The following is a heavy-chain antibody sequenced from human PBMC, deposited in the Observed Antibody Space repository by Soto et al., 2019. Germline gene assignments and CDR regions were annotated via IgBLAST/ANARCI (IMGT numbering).Heavy chain of an antibody. CDR3: ARDRSYDSSGYHYYYYGMDV. V-gene: IGHV1-46*01. Sequence: ASLKVSCKASGYTMTSDYIHCVRQAPGQGLEWMGIINPSGGSTSYAQKFQGRVTMTRDTSTSTVYMELSSLRSEDTAVYYCARDRSYDSSGYHYYYYGMDVWGQGTTVTVYS. J-gene: IGHJ6*02. D-gene: IGHD3-22*01. CDR2: INPSGGST. CDR1: GYTMTSDY.